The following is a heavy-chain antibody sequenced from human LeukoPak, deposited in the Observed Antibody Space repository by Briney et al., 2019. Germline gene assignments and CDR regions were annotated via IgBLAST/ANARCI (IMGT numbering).Heavy chain of an antibody. CDR3: ARTTEGYAGGPGYSYYYYMDV. Sequence: SETLSLACTVSGGSISSYYWSWIRQPPGKGLEWIGYIHYSGSTHYNPSLKSRVTISVDTSKNQVSLKLRSVTAADTAVYYCARTTEGYAGGPGYSYYYYMDVWGKGTTVTISS. J-gene: IGHJ6*03. CDR2: IHYSGST. CDR1: GGSISSYY. D-gene: IGHD5-12*01. V-gene: IGHV4-59*01.